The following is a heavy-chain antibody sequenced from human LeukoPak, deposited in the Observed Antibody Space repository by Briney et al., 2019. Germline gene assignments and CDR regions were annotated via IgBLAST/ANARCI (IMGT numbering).Heavy chain of an antibody. D-gene: IGHD1-26*01. CDR3: ARGQGATVPQVGKNWFDP. V-gene: IGHV4-34*01. CDR2: VNDSGGT. J-gene: IGHJ5*02. CDR1: IDSFTNYY. Sequence: PSEPLSLTCAVYIDSFTNYYCYGIRQPPPRGLEWIGEVNDSGGTNNNKSLMSRVILSVDTSKNQSSLKLISVTAADTAVYYCARGQGATVPQVGKNWFDPWGQGTRVIVSS.